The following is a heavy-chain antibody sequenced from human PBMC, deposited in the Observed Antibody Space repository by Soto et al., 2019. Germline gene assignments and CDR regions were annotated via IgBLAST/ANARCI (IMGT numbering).Heavy chain of an antibody. D-gene: IGHD3-10*01. CDR3: VRTVGSSWFFDL. CDR1: GASITSGDYY. J-gene: IGHJ2*01. CDR2: IFSDGSP. V-gene: IGHV4-39*01. Sequence: QLQQRQSGPGLVKPPETLSLTCSVSGASITSGDYYWGWIRQPPGKGLEWVGSIFSDGSPYYNPSLQSRVTFSIDTSRNEFSLKLNSATAADTAVYYCVRTVGSSWFFDLWGRGTLITVSS.